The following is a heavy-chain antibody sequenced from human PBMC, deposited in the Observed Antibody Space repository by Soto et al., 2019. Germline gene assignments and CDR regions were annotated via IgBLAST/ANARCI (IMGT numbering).Heavy chain of an antibody. V-gene: IGHV4-30-4*01. D-gene: IGHD3-22*01. CDR2: IYYSGST. CDR1: GGSISSGDYY. CDR3: ARDKMVTYYDSSGFWFDP. Sequence: SETLSLTCTVSGGSISSGDYYWSWIRQPPGKGLEWIGYIYYSGSTYYNPSLKSRVTISVDTSKNQFSLKLSSVTAADTAVYYCARDKMVTYYDSSGFWFDPWGQGTLVTVSS. J-gene: IGHJ5*02.